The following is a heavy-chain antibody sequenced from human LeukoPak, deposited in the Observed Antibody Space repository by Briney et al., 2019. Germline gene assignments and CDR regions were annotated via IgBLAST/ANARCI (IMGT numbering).Heavy chain of an antibody. Sequence: GASLRLSCAASGFTFSSYVMSWVRQAPGKGLEWVSVISGGGGSTYDPDSVKGRFTVSRDNSKNTLYLQMNSLRAEDTAVYYCAKRAYGSGNNYFDYRGQGTLVTVSS. CDR1: GFTFSSYV. J-gene: IGHJ4*02. CDR2: ISGGGGST. D-gene: IGHD3-10*01. CDR3: AKRAYGSGNNYFDY. V-gene: IGHV3-23*01.